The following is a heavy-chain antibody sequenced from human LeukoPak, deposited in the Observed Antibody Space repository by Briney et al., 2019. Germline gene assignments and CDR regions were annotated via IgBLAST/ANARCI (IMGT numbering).Heavy chain of an antibody. V-gene: IGHV1-8*01. CDR1: GYTFTSYD. Sequence: ASVKVSCKASGYTFTSYDINWVRQATGQGLEWMGWMSPNSGNTGYAQKFQGRVTMTRNTSISTAYMELSSLRSEDTAVYYCARVDPYYDFWSGYRLFDYWGQGTLVTVSS. CDR2: MSPNSGNT. D-gene: IGHD3-3*01. J-gene: IGHJ4*02. CDR3: ARVDPYYDFWSGYRLFDY.